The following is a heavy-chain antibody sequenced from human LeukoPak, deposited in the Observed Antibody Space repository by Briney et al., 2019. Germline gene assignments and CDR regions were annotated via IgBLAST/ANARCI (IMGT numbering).Heavy chain of an antibody. CDR3: ATGRAGDYFDY. J-gene: IGHJ4*02. CDR2: INPKTGGI. Sequence: ASVTVSCTASGYTFTCQSMHWVRQAPGQGLEWMGWINPKTGGINYVRNFQGRVTMTRDTTISTAYMELSRLRSDDTAGYYCATGRAGDYFDYWGQGTLVTVSS. CDR1: GYTFTCQS. V-gene: IGHV1-2*02.